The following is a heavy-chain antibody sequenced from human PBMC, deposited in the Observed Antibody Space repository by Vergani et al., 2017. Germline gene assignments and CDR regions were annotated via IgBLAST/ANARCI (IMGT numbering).Heavy chain of an antibody. Sequence: QVTLKESGPALVKPTQTLTLTCTFSGFSLSTSGMRVSWIRQPPGKALEWLARIDWDDDKFYSTSLKTRLTISKDTSKNQVVLTMTNIDPVDTATYYCARIYSSSSYFDYWGQGTLVTVSS. CDR2: IDWDDDK. CDR1: GFSLSTSGMR. D-gene: IGHD6-13*01. J-gene: IGHJ4*02. V-gene: IGHV2-70*04. CDR3: ARIYSSSSYFDY.